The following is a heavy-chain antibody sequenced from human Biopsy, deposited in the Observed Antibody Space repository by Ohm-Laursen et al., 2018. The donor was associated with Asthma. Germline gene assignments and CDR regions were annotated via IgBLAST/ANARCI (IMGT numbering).Heavy chain of an antibody. V-gene: IGHV3-30-3*01. CDR2: ITFDGSTQ. CDR1: GRHFGSYN. CDR3: SRDTLGYYFDI. Sequence: SLRLSCAASGRHFGSYNMHWARQAPGKGLEWVAVITFDGSTQHYGDSVKGRFTISRDNSKNMLFLQMNSLRAEDTAVYYCSRDTLGYYFDIWGQGTQVTVSS. D-gene: IGHD6-13*01. J-gene: IGHJ4*02.